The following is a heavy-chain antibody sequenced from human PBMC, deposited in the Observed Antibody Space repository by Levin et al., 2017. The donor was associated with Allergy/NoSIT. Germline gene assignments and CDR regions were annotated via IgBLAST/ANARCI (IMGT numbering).Heavy chain of an antibody. Sequence: GESLKISCAASGFTFSNAWMSWVRQAPGKGLEWVGRIKSKTDGGTTDYAAPVKGRFTISRDDSKNTLYLQMNSLKTEDTAVYYCTTEGLSNYGYYYYYGMDVWGQGTTVTVSS. J-gene: IGHJ6*02. CDR2: IKSKTDGGTT. V-gene: IGHV3-15*01. CDR1: GFTFSNAW. CDR3: TTEGLSNYGYYYYYGMDV. D-gene: IGHD4-11*01.